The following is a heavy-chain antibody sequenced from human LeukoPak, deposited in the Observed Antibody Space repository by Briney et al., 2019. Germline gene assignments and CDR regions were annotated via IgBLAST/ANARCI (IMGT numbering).Heavy chain of an antibody. CDR2: ISSSGSTI. Sequence: GGSLRLSCAASGFTFSSYEMNWVRQAPGKGLEWVSYISSSGSTIYYADSVKGRFTIFRDNAKNSLYLQMNSLRAEDTAVYYCARDGAIEYYDFWSGYWPYYMDVWGKGTTVTVSS. D-gene: IGHD3-3*01. V-gene: IGHV3-48*03. CDR1: GFTFSSYE. J-gene: IGHJ6*03. CDR3: ARDGAIEYYDFWSGYWPYYMDV.